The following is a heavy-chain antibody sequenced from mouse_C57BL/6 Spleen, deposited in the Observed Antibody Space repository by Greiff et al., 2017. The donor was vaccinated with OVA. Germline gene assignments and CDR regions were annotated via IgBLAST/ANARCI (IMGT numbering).Heavy chain of an antibody. D-gene: IGHD2-4*01. Sequence: VKLVESGAELVRPGASVKLSCKASGYTFTDYYINWVKQRPGQGLEWIARIYPGSGNTYYNEKFKGKATLTAEKSSSTAYMQLSSLTSEDSAVYFCARSYDYDGYWYFDVWGTGTTVTVSS. J-gene: IGHJ1*03. V-gene: IGHV1-76*01. CDR2: IYPGSGNT. CDR1: GYTFTDYY. CDR3: ARSYDYDGYWYFDV.